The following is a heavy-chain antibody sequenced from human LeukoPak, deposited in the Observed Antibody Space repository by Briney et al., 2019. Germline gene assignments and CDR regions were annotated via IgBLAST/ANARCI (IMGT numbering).Heavy chain of an antibody. V-gene: IGHV1-18*01. J-gene: IGHJ5*02. Sequence: ASVKVSCKASGYTFTSYVITWVRQAPGQGLEWMGWISGYNGNTNYAQKVQGRVTMTTDTTTSTAYMELRSLRSDDTAVYYCAREGEYCSSTNCYSGWFDPWGQGTLVTVSS. CDR1: GYTFTSYV. D-gene: IGHD2-2*01. CDR2: ISGYNGNT. CDR3: AREGEYCSSTNCYSGWFDP.